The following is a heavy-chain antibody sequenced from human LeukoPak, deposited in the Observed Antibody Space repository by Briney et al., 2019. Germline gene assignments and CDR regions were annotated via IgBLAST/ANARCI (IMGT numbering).Heavy chain of an antibody. D-gene: IGHD3-22*01. CDR2: IYYSGST. CDR1: GGSISSSDYY. CDR3: ARGMIDAYYYDSSGPIRSDAFDI. Sequence: SETLSLTCTVSGGSISSSDYYWSWIRQPPGKGLEWIGYIYYSGSTYYNPSLKSRVTISVDTSKNQFSLKLSSVTAADTAVYYCARGMIDAYYYDSSGPIRSDAFDIWGQGTMVTVSS. V-gene: IGHV4-30-4*01. J-gene: IGHJ3*02.